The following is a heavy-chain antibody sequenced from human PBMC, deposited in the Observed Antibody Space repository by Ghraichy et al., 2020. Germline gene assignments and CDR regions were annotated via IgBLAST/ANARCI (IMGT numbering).Heavy chain of an antibody. J-gene: IGHJ4*02. CDR3: TKGGSTALGD. Sequence: GGSLRLSCAASGFILSSDWMHWVRQVPGKGLVWVSHINPDGTITNYVDSVKGRFTISRDIAKNTLYLQMNSLTVDDTALYNCTKGGSTALGDWGQGTLVTVSS. CDR1: GFILSSDW. V-gene: IGHV3-74*01. D-gene: IGHD3-16*01. CDR2: INPDGTIT.